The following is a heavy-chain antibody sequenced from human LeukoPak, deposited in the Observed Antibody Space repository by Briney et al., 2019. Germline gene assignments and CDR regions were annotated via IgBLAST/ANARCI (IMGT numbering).Heavy chain of an antibody. V-gene: IGHV4-39*07. D-gene: IGHD3-16*01. CDR1: GDSISSSNYF. CDR3: ARGGITSLLNWFDP. CDR2: MFYYGST. J-gene: IGHJ5*02. Sequence: SETLSLTRTVSGDSISSSNYFWGWIRQPPGKGLEWIGSMFYYGSTYYNASLKSRVTISLDTSKKQFSLKLRSVTAADTAVYYCARGGITSLLNWFDPWGQGILVTVSS.